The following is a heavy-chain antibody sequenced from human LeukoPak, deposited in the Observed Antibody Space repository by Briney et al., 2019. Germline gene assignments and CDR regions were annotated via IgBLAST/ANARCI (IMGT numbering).Heavy chain of an antibody. CDR3: ARDYLQWELLVGLWFDP. V-gene: IGHV4-38-2*02. CDR2: IYHSGST. D-gene: IGHD1-26*01. Sequence: SETLSLTCTVSGYSISSGYYWGWIRQPPGKGLEWIGSIYHSGSTYYNPSLKSRATISVDTSKNQFSLKLSSVTAADTAVYYCARDYLQWELLVGLWFDPWGQGTLVTVSS. J-gene: IGHJ5*02. CDR1: GYSISSGYY.